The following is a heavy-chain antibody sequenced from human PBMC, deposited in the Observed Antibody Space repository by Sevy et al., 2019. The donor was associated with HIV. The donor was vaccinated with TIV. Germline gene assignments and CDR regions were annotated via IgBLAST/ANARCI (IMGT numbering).Heavy chain of an antibody. CDR1: GYSLTGLS. V-gene: IGHV1-24*01. CDR3: ATTKDYYESSGCPFDY. D-gene: IGHD3-22*01. Sequence: ASVKVSCKVSGYSLTGLSMHWVRQAPGKGFEWMGSFDPEDGERIYAQKLEGRVTMTGDTSADTAYMELNSLRFEDTVVYYCATTKDYYESSGCPFDYWGQGTLVTVSS. CDR2: FDPEDGER. J-gene: IGHJ4*02.